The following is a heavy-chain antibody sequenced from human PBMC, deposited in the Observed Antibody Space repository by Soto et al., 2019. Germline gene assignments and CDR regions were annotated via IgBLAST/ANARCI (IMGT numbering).Heavy chain of an antibody. J-gene: IGHJ6*02. V-gene: IGHV4-59*08. D-gene: IGHD2-2*01. CDR3: ARHVPYCSDTSHCAYGMDV. CDR1: GGTISSYY. CDR2: IYYSGST. Sequence: SETLSLTCTVAGGTISSYYWSWIRQPPGKGLEWIGYIYYSGSTNYNPSLKSRVTISVDTSKNQFSLKLSSVTAADTAVYYCARHVPYCSDTSHCAYGMDVWGQGTTVTVSS.